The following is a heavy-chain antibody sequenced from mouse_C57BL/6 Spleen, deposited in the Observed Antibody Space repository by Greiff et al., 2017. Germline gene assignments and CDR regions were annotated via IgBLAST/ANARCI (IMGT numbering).Heavy chain of an antibody. CDR3: ARSCGV. J-gene: IGHJ1*03. Sequence: VQLQQPGAELVRPGTSVKLSCKASGYTFTSYWLHWVKQRPGQGLEWIGVIDPSDSYTNYNQKFKGKATLTVDTSSSTAYMQLSSLTSEDSAVYYCARSCGVWGTGTTVTVSS. CDR2: IDPSDSYT. CDR1: GYTFTSYW. V-gene: IGHV1-59*01.